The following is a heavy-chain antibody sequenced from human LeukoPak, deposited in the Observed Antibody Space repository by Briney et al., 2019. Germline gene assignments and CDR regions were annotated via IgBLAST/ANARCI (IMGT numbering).Heavy chain of an antibody. D-gene: IGHD5-24*01. Sequence: SETLSLTCTVSGGSISIDNYYWAWIRQPPGTGLEWIGSIYYSGSTYYIPSLKSRVTISVDTSKNQFSLKLNSVTAADTAVYYCARLRWLHLPFGSEIDYWGQGTLVTVSS. CDR3: ARLRWLHLPFGSEIDY. CDR1: GGSISIDNYY. J-gene: IGHJ4*02. V-gene: IGHV4-39*01. CDR2: IYYSGST.